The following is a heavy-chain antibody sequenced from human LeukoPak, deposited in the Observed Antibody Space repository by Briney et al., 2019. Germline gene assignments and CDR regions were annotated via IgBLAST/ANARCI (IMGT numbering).Heavy chain of an antibody. D-gene: IGHD6-19*01. V-gene: IGHV3-30-3*01. J-gene: IGHJ4*02. CDR2: ISYDGSQK. CDR3: ARDDGYSSGLAY. Sequence: GGSLRLSCAASGFTFSSRAMHWVRQAPGKGLEWVAVISYDGSQKFYEDSVKGRFTISRDNAKNTLYLQMISLKAEDTAVYYCARDDGYSSGLAYWGQGTLVTVSS. CDR1: GFTFSSRA.